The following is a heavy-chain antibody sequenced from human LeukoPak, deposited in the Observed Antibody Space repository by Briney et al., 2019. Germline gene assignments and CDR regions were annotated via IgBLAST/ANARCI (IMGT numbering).Heavy chain of an antibody. V-gene: IGHV3-23*01. CDR2: ISDSGGNT. J-gene: IGHJ4*02. CDR1: GFTFSNHP. D-gene: IGHD3/OR15-3a*01. CDR3: AKGRGLVSPDDH. Sequence: GGSLRLSCAASGFTFSNHPMTWVRQAPGKGLEWVSGISDSGGNTYYADSVKGRFTISRDNSKNTLYLQMNSLKAEGTALYYCAKGRGLVSPDDHWGQGTLVTVSS.